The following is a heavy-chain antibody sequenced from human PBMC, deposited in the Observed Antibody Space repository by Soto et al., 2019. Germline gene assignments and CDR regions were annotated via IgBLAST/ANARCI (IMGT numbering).Heavy chain of an antibody. Sequence: QVQLVQSGAEVKKPGSSVKVSCKASGGTFSSYAISWVRQAPGQGLEWMGGIIPIFGTANYAQKFQGRVTITADESTSTAYMQLRSLRSEDTAVYYCSRATQNCSGGSGYYFYWFDPWGQGTLVTVSS. CDR3: SRATQNCSGGSGYYFYWFDP. D-gene: IGHD2-15*01. CDR1: GGTFSSYA. J-gene: IGHJ5*02. CDR2: IIPIFGTA. V-gene: IGHV1-69*01.